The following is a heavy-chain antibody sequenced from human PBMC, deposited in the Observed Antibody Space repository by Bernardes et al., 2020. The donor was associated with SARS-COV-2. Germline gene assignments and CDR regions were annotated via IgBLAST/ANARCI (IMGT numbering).Heavy chain of an antibody. D-gene: IGHD6-13*01. Sequence: ASVKVSCKVSGFTLPELSLHWVRQAPGKGLEWMGGFDPEDGDTIYAQKFQGRVTMTEDTSSDTAYMELSSLRSEDTAVYYCATSTPHSSSSNWFDPWGQGTLVTVAS. J-gene: IGHJ5*02. V-gene: IGHV1-24*01. CDR3: ATSTPHSSSSNWFDP. CDR1: GFTLPELS. CDR2: FDPEDGDT.